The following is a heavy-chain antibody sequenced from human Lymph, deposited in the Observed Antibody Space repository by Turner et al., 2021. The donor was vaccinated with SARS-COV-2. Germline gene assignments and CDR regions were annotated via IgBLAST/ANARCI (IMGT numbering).Heavy chain of an antibody. J-gene: IGHJ6*02. CDR1: GGTFSSSA. CDR3: AEIGAPCMGGGVHYYYYAMDV. V-gene: IGHV1-69*10. D-gene: IGHD3-16*01. CDR2: DIPLLDKR. Sequence: QVQLVQSGAEVKKPGSSVKVSCKASGGTFSSSAISWVRQAPGQGLVWVGGDIPLLDKRNSAKKFQGRGKITAEKTTSTAYVGLSRRRLEDTAVYFWAEIGAPCMGGGVHYYYYAMDVWGQGTTVTVSS.